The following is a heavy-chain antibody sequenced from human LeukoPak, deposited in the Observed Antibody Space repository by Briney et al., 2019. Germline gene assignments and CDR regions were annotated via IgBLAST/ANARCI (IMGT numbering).Heavy chain of an antibody. Sequence: GGSLILSCSASGFTVSSNFRSWVRQPPGKGLEWVSDIYSGGSTYYADSVKGRFTISRDNSKNTLYLQMNSLRAEDTAVYYCTRGGGGSFPHYWGQGTLVTVSS. CDR3: TRGGGGSFPHY. J-gene: IGHJ4*02. V-gene: IGHV3-53*01. CDR2: IYSGGST. D-gene: IGHD2-21*01. CDR1: GFTVSSNF.